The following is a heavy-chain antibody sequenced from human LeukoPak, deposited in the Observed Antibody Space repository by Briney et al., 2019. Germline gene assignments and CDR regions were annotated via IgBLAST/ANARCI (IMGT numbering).Heavy chain of an antibody. Sequence: SETLSLTCTVSGASISSSYCTWIRQSAGEGLEWIGRMSSGGSTTYSPSFKGRVTMSLDTSKRQFSLNLSSVTAADTAVYYCARDQTYYVSSGYYYVTYLQHWGQGILVTVSA. CDR2: MSSGGST. J-gene: IGHJ1*01. CDR1: GASISSSY. V-gene: IGHV4-4*07. CDR3: ARDQTYYVSSGYYYVTYLQH. D-gene: IGHD3-22*01.